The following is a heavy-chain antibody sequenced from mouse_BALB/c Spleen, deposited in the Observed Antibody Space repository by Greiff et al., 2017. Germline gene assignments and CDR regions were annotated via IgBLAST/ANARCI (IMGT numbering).Heavy chain of an antibody. V-gene: IGHV5-6-2*01. J-gene: IGHJ2*01. Sequence: EVQVVESGGGLVKLGGSLKLSCAASGFTFSSYYMSWVRQTPEKRLELVAAINSNGGSTYYPDTVKGRFTISRDNAKNTLYLQMSSLKSEDTALYYCARHAGDYDYAFDYWGQGTTLTVSS. CDR2: INSNGGST. CDR1: GFTFSSYY. D-gene: IGHD2-4*01. CDR3: ARHAGDYDYAFDY.